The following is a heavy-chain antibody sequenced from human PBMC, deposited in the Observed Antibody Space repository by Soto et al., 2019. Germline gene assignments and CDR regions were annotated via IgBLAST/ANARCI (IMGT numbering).Heavy chain of an antibody. CDR2: ISYDGSNK. J-gene: IGHJ4*02. V-gene: IGHV3-30*18. D-gene: IGHD3-22*01. Sequence: PGGSLRLSYAASGFTFSSYGMHWVRQAPGKGLEWVAVISYDGSNKYYADSVKGRFTISRDNSKNTLYLQMNSLRAEDTAVYYCAKDPTKYYYDSSGPTNYWGQGTLVTVSS. CDR1: GFTFSSYG. CDR3: AKDPTKYYYDSSGPTNY.